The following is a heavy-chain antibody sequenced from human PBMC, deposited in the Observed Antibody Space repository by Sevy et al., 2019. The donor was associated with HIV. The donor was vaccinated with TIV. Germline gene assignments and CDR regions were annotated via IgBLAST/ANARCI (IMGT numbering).Heavy chain of an antibody. CDR2: IHYTGTT. V-gene: IGHV4-59*01. J-gene: IGHJ5*02. CDR1: GGSISAYH. Sequence: SETLSLTCTVSGGSISAYHWSWIRQPPGKGLEHIGYIHYTGTTNYNPSLKSRVTISVDTSKNQFSLKLSSVTAADTALYYCARAPPVRSGDDSLNWFDPWGQGTLVTVSS. D-gene: IGHD5-12*01. CDR3: ARAPPVRSGDDSLNWFDP.